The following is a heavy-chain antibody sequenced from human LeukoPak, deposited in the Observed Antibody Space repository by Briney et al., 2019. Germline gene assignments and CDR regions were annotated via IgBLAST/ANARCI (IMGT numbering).Heavy chain of an antibody. J-gene: IGHJ3*02. CDR2: FYSGGST. D-gene: IGHD6-19*01. CDR1: GVIVSSNY. V-gene: IGHV3-53*01. Sequence: GGSLRLSCAASGVIVSSNYMSWVRQAPGKGLEWVSVFYSGGSTYYADSVKGRFTISRDNSKNTLYLQMNSLRAEDTAVYYCARVVGSSGWYGAFDIWGQGTMVTVSS. CDR3: ARVVGSSGWYGAFDI.